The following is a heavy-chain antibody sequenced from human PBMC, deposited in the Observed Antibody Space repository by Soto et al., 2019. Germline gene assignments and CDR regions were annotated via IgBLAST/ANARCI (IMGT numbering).Heavy chain of an antibody. Sequence: QVQLVQSGAEVKKPGASVKVSCKASGYTFTSYGISWVRQAPGQGLEWMGWISAYNGNTNYAQKLQGRVTITTDTSTSTAYMELRSLRSDDTAVYYCARDLYCSSSSCSISGMDVWGQGTTVTVSS. J-gene: IGHJ6*02. V-gene: IGHV1-18*04. CDR3: ARDLYCSSSSCSISGMDV. CDR1: GYTFTSYG. CDR2: ISAYNGNT. D-gene: IGHD2-2*01.